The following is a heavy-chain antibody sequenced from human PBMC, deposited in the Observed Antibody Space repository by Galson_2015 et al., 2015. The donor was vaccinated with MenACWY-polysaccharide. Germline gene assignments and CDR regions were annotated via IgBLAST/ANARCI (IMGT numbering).Heavy chain of an antibody. V-gene: IGHV3-30*04. CDR3: ARDCSRTSCSDMDV. CDR1: GFTFSSYA. CDR2: ISYDGSNK. J-gene: IGHJ6*02. D-gene: IGHD2-2*01. Sequence: SLRLSCAASGFTFSSYAIHWVRQAPGTGLEWVAVISYDGSNKYYGDSVKGRFTISRDNSENTAFLQMNSLRAEDTALYYCARDCSRTSCSDMDVWGQGTTVTVSS.